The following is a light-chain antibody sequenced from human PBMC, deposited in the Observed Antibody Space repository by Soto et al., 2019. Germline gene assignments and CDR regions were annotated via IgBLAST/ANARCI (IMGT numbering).Light chain of an antibody. CDR1: QSIFNW. CDR3: HQYKSAT. J-gene: IGKJ2*01. Sequence: DIQMTQSPSTLSAYVGDRVTITCRASQSIFNWLAWYQQKPGKAPNLLIYDASSLQSGVPARFSGSGSGTEFSPTISSLQNDDSATYYYHQYKSATFVQETKLEI. CDR2: DAS. V-gene: IGKV1-5*01.